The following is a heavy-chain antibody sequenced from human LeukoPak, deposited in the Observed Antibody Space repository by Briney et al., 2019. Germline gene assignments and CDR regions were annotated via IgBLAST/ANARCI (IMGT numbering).Heavy chain of an antibody. CDR1: GGTFSSYA. D-gene: IGHD3-3*01. Sequence: SVKVSCKASGGTFSSYAISWVRQAPGQGLEWMGGIIPIFGTANYAQKFQGRVTITADKSTSTAYMELSSLRSEDTAVYYCARNVVILLRSAFDIWGQGTMVTVSS. CDR2: IIPIFGTA. CDR3: ARNVVILLRSAFDI. V-gene: IGHV1-69*06. J-gene: IGHJ3*02.